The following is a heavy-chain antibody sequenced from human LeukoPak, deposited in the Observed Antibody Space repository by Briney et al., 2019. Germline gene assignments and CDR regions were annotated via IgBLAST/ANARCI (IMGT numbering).Heavy chain of an antibody. CDR1: GFTFSSYG. CDR2: ISYDGSNK. V-gene: IGHV3-30*03. Sequence: PGRSLRLSCAASGFTFSSYGMHWVRQAPGKGLEWVAVISYDGSNKYYADSVKGRFTISRDNSKNTLYLQMNSLRAEDTAVYYCARDYYGSGSYFFGTYYYYMDVWGKGTTVTVSS. CDR3: ARDYYGSGSYFFGTYYYYMDV. D-gene: IGHD3-10*01. J-gene: IGHJ6*03.